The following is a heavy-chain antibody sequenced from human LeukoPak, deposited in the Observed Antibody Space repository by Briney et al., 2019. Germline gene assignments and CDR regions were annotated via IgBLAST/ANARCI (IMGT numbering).Heavy chain of an antibody. D-gene: IGHD3-10*01. J-gene: IGHJ4*02. Sequence: ASVKVSCKASGYTFTGYYMHWVRQAPGQGLEWMGWINPNSGGTNYAQKFQGWVTMTRDTSISTAYMELSRLRSDDTAVYYCARGSYGSGFYYFDYWGQGTLVTVSS. CDR2: INPNSGGT. CDR3: ARGSYGSGFYYFDY. CDR1: GYTFTGYY. V-gene: IGHV1-2*04.